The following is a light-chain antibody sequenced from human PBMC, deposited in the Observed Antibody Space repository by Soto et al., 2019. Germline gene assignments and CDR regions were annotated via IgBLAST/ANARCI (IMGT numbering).Light chain of an antibody. CDR2: EGT. CDR3: CSYAGSATYV. V-gene: IGLV2-23*01. J-gene: IGLJ1*01. Sequence: QPASVSGSPGQSLTISCTGTTTDVGSYNLVSWYQHHPGKAPKLIIYEGTKRPSGVSYRFSGSKSGTSASLTISGLQAEDEADYFCCSYAGSATYVFGTGTKLTVL. CDR1: TTDVGSYNL.